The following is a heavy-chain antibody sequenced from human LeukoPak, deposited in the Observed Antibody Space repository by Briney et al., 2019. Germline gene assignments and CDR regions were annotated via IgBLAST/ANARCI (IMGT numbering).Heavy chain of an antibody. J-gene: IGHJ4*02. V-gene: IGHV3-23*01. Sequence: PGGSLRLSCAASGFTFSDYYMSWIRQAPGKGLEWVSAISGSGGSTYYADSVKGRFTISRDNSKNTLYLQMNSLRAEDTAVYYCAKEVPIFGVAFDYWGQGTLVTVSS. D-gene: IGHD3-3*01. CDR1: GFTFSDYY. CDR2: ISGSGGST. CDR3: AKEVPIFGVAFDY.